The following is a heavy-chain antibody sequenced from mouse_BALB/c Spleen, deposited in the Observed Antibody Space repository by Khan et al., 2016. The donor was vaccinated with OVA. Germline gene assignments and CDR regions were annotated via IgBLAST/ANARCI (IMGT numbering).Heavy chain of an antibody. V-gene: IGHV2-6-1*01. CDR2: IWSDGSS. CDR3: ARQPYYNDNVMDY. CDR1: GFSLTNYG. J-gene: IGHJ4*01. Sequence: QVQLKQSGPGLVAPSQSLSITCTISGFSLTNYGIHWVRQPPGKGLEWLVVIWSDGSSTYNSALKSRLTITKDNSRSQVFLKMNSLQTDDTAIYFCARQPYYNDNVMDYWGQGTSVTVSS. D-gene: IGHD2-12*01.